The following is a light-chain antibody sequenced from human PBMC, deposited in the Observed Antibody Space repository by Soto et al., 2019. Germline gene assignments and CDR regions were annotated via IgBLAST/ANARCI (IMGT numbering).Light chain of an antibody. CDR2: GAS. V-gene: IGKV3-11*01. CDR1: QSVSNNY. Sequence: EIVLTQSPGTLSLSPGERATLSCRASQSVSNNYLAWYQQKPGQAPRLLIYGASNRATGIPPRFSGSGSGTDSTLTISSLEPEDFAVYYCQQRRSWPPTITFGQGTRLEI. J-gene: IGKJ5*01. CDR3: QQRRSWPPTIT.